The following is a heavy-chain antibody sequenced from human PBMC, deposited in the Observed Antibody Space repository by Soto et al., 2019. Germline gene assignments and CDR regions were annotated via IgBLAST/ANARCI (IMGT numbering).Heavy chain of an antibody. CDR1: GGSISSGDYY. CDR3: ARAVQRELEMATISRRYSYYGMDV. J-gene: IGHJ6*02. D-gene: IGHD5-12*01. Sequence: SETLSLTCTVSGGSISSGDYYWSWIRQPPGKGLEWIGYIYYSGSTYYNPSLKSRVTISVDTSKNQFSLKLSSVTAADTAAYYCARAVQRELEMATISRRYSYYGMDVWGQGTTVTVSS. V-gene: IGHV4-30-4*01. CDR2: IYYSGST.